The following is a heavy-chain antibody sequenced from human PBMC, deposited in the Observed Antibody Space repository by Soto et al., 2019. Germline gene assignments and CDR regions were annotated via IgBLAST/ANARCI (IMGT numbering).Heavy chain of an antibody. CDR3: VKDKGTSGLSYYFDY. D-gene: IGHD3-10*01. CDR1: KFTFSSYG. V-gene: IGHV3-30*18. J-gene: IGHJ4*02. Sequence: GGSLRLSCSASKFTFSSYGMHWVRQAPGKGLAWVAVISSDGKNEYYADSVKGRFTISRDNARDTLYLQLRSLRADDTAVYYCVKDKGTSGLSYYFDYWGQGALVTVSS. CDR2: ISSDGKNE.